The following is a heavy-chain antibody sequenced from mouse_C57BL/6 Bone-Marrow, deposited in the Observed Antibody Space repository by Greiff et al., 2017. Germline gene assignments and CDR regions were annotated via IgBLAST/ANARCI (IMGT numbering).Heavy chain of an antibody. J-gene: IGHJ4*01. CDR2: IDPSDSYT. V-gene: IGHV1-50*01. CDR1: GYTFTSYW. CDR3: ARRWDMDY. D-gene: IGHD1-1*02. Sequence: QVQLQQPGAELVKPGASVKLSCKASGYTFTSYWMQWVKQRPGQGLEWIGEIDPSDSYTNYNPKFKGKATLTVDTSSSTADMQRRRLTSEDSAVYYCARRWDMDYWGQGTSVTVSS.